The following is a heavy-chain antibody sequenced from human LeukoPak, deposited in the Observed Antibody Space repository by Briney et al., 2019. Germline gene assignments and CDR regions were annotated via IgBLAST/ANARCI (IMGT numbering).Heavy chain of an antibody. CDR2: MNPNSGNT. CDR3: ARTYYYGSGSWYYYYYGMDV. Sequence: ASVKVSCKASGYTFTSYDINWVRQATGQGLEWMGWMNPNSGNTGYAQKFQGRVTITRNTSISTAYMELSSLRSEDTAVYYCARTYYYGSGSWYYYYYGMDVWGQGTTVTVSS. J-gene: IGHJ6*02. CDR1: GYTFTSYD. D-gene: IGHD3-10*01. V-gene: IGHV1-8*01.